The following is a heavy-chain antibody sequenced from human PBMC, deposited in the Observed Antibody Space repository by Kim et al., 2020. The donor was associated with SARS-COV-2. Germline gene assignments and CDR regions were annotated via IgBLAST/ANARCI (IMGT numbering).Heavy chain of an antibody. CDR1: RFTFSSYS. Sequence: GGSLRLSCAASRFTFSSYSINWVRQAPGKGLEWVSSISSSSSYIYYADSVKGRFTTSRDNAKNSLYLQMNSLRAEDTAVYYCARGETGVVGPYDAFDIWGQGTMVTVSS. J-gene: IGHJ3*02. CDR2: ISSSSSYI. CDR3: ARGETGVVGPYDAFDI. V-gene: IGHV3-21*01. D-gene: IGHD3-3*01.